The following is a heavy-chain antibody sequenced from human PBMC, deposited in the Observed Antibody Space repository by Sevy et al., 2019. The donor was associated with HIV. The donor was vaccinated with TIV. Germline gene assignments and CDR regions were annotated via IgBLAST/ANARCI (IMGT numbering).Heavy chain of an antibody. D-gene: IGHD2-2*03. CDR2: ISNSGRTT. CDR1: GFTFSDYY. V-gene: IGHV3-11*04. CDR3: VRDRSASWIDAFDI. Sequence: GGSLRLSCAASGFTFSDYYMTWVRQAPGKGLEWIAYISNSGRTTHNADSVDGRFTISRDNAKNSLYLQMNSLRVEDTAVYYCVRDRSASWIDAFDIWGRWARVTVSS. J-gene: IGHJ3*02.